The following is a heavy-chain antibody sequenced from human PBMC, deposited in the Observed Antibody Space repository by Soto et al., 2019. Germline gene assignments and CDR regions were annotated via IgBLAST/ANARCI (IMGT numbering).Heavy chain of an antibody. D-gene: IGHD3-3*01. CDR3: ARDRKLESSRYGVDCFDP. CDR2: INHSGDT. CDR1: NGSFNNHY. J-gene: IGHJ5*02. Sequence: SETLSLTCAVYNGSFNNHYWSWIRQPPGQGLEWIGQINHSGDTNYNPSLRSRVTLSVDTSKNQFSLKLNSVIAADTAVYFCARDRKLESSRYGVDCFDPWGQGTLVTVSS. V-gene: IGHV4-34*01.